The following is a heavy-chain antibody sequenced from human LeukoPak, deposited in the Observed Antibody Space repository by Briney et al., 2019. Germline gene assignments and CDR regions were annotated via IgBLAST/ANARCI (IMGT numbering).Heavy chain of an antibody. CDR1: GFTFISSFA. CDR3: ANQRWLQLQLDY. J-gene: IGHJ4*02. V-gene: IGHV3-23*01. CDR2: VSGSGGST. Sequence: GGSLRLSCAASGFTFISSFAMTWVRQAPGKGLEWVSVVSGSGGSTYYADSVKGRFTISRDNSKNTLYLQMNSLRAEDAAVYYCANQRWLQLQLDYWGQGTLVTVST. D-gene: IGHD5-24*01.